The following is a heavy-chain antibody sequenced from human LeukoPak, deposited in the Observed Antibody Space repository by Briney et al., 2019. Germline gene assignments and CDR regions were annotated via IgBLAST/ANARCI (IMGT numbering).Heavy chain of an antibody. CDR3: ARDPRYCSSTSCYESYFDY. J-gene: IGHJ4*02. CDR1: GFTFSSYA. V-gene: IGHV3-30-3*01. Sequence: GGSLRLSCAASGFTFSSYAMHWVRQAPGKGLEWVAVISYDGSNKYYADSVKGRFTISRDNSKNTLYLQMNSLRAEDTAVYYCARDPRYCSSTSCYESYFDYWGQGTLVTVSS. CDR2: ISYDGSNK. D-gene: IGHD2-2*01.